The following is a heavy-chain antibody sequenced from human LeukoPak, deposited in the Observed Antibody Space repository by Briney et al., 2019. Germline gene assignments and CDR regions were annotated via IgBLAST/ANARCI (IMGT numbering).Heavy chain of an antibody. J-gene: IGHJ3*02. V-gene: IGHV4-31*03. Sequence: SQTLSLTCTVSGGSISSGGYYWSWIRQHPGKGLEWIGYIYYSGSTYYNPSLKSRVTISVDTSKNQFSLKLSSVTAADTAVYYCARRRYSGSYDAFDIWGQGTMVTVSS. CDR1: GGSISSGGYY. CDR2: IYYSGST. CDR3: ARRRYSGSYDAFDI. D-gene: IGHD1-26*01.